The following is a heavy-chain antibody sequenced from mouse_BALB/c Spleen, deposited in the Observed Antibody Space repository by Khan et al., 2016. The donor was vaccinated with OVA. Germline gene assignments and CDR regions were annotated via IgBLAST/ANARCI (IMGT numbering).Heavy chain of an antibody. CDR3: ARVGYSGTMDY. D-gene: IGHD2-14*01. CDR2: INTQTGEP. V-gene: IGHV9-3-1*01. J-gene: IGHJ4*01. Sequence: QIQLVQSGPELKKPGETVKISCKASGYTFTNHGMNWVKQGPRKGLKWMGWINTQTGEPTYNDDFKGRFAFSLETSSSTASLQINNLKNEDTAIYFCARVGYSGTMDYWGQGTSVTVSS. CDR1: GYTFTNHG.